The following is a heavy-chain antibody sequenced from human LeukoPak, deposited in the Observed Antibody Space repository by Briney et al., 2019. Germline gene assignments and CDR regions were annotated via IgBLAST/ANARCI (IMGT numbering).Heavy chain of an antibody. V-gene: IGHV4-59*01. D-gene: IGHD3-3*02. CDR1: GGSISTYY. Sequence: SETLSLTCTVSGGSISTYYWGWIRQSPGKGLEWIGYIYYSGSTNYNPSLTSRVTISVDTSRNQFSLKLSSVTAADTAVYYCARGTLAYYFDYWGQGTLVTVSS. CDR3: ARGTLAYYFDY. J-gene: IGHJ4*02. CDR2: IYYSGST.